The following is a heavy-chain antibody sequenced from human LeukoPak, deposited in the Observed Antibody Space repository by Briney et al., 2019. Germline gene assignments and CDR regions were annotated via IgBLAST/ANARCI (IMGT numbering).Heavy chain of an antibody. V-gene: IGHV4-39*01. CDR3: ASHSSYVSPFRS. CDR2: IYYSGST. J-gene: IGHJ5*02. D-gene: IGHD3-10*02. CDR1: GGSTSNTSYY. Sequence: ASETLSLTCTVSGGSTSNTSYYWGWIRQPPGKGLEWIGRIYYSGSTYYNPSLKSRVTISVDTSKNQFSLKLSSVTSADTAVYYCASHSSYVSPFRSWGRGPLVTVSP.